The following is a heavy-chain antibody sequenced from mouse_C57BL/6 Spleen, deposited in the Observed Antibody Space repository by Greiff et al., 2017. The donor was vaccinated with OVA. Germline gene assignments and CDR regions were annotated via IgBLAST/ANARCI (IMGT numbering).Heavy chain of an antibody. D-gene: IGHD2-1*01. CDR2: IWSDGST. V-gene: IGHV2-6*03. CDR3: ATLVNSPYNYAMDY. J-gene: IGHJ4*01. Sequence: VKLQESGPGLVAPSQSLSITCTVSGFSLTSYGVHWVRQPPGKGLEWLVVIWSDGSTTYNSALKSRLSIRKDNSKSQVFLKMNSLHTDDTAMYYGATLVNSPYNYAMDYWGQGTTVTVSS. CDR1: GFSLTSYG.